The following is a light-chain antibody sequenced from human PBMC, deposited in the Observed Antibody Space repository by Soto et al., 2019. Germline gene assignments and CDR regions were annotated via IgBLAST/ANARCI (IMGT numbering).Light chain of an antibody. Sequence: EIVLTQSPGTVSLSPGERATLCCRASQSVSNNYLAWYQQKPGQAPRLLIYGVSTRAAGISDRFSGSGSGTDFTLTITRLEPEDFALYHCQQYGRAPLTFGGGTKVDI. CDR1: QSVSNNY. V-gene: IGKV3-20*01. CDR2: GVS. J-gene: IGKJ4*01. CDR3: QQYGRAPLT.